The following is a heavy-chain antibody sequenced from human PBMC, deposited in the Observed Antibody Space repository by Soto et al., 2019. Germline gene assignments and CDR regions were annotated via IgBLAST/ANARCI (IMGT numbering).Heavy chain of an antibody. CDR2: IIPIFGTA. D-gene: IGHD3-10*01. J-gene: IGHJ6*04. CDR3: ARVVWFGELGSRGGYYYYGMDV. V-gene: IGHV1-69*01. CDR1: GGTFSSYA. Sequence: QVQLVQSGAEVKKPGSSVKVSCKASGGTFSSYAISWVRQAPGQGLEWMGGIIPIFGTANYAQKFQGRVTITADESTSTAYMELSSLRSEDTAVYYCARVVWFGELGSRGGYYYYGMDVWGKGTTVTVSS.